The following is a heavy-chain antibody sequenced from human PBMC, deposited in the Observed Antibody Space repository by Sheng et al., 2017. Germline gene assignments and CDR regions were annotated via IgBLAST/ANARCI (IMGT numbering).Heavy chain of an antibody. V-gene: IGHV4-39*01. D-gene: IGHD3-3*01. Sequence: QLQLQESGPGLVKPSETLSLTCTVSCGSISSSSYYWGWIRQPPGKGLEWIGSIYYSGSTYYNPSLKSRVTISVDTSKNQFSLKLSSVTAADTAVYYCARRVFWSGYSRGAFDIWGQGTMVTVSS. J-gene: IGHJ3*02. CDR1: CGSISSSSYY. CDR3: ARRVFWSGYSRGAFDI. CDR2: IYYSGST.